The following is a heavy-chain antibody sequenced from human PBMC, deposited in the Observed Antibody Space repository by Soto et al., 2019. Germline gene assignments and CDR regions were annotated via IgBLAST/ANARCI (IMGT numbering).Heavy chain of an antibody. CDR3: AQNGQPPYYYYGMDV. J-gene: IGHJ6*02. Sequence: QGQLVQSGPEVKKPGASVKVSCKASGYTFSRYGISWVRQAPGQGLEWKGWVSGYNGDTKYAQKVQGRVTMTIDTYXXTAYMELRSLTSDDTAQYYCAQNGQPPYYYYGMDVWGQGPTVTVSS. CDR1: GYTFSRYG. V-gene: IGHV1-18*01. D-gene: IGHD2-8*01. CDR2: VSGYNGDT.